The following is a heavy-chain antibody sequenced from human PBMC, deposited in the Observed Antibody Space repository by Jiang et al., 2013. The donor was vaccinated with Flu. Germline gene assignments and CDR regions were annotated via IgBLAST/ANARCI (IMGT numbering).Heavy chain of an antibody. CDR1: GFSLSTSGMC. D-gene: IGHD3-10*01. Sequence: TLTCTFSGFSLSTSGMCVSWIRQPPGKALEWLALIDWDDDKYYSTSLKTRLTISKDTSKNQVVLTMTNMDPVDTASYYCARVRAWDFYFDYWGQGTLVTVSS. V-gene: IGHV2-70*01. CDR2: IDWDDDK. J-gene: IGHJ4*02. CDR3: ARVRAWDFYFDY.